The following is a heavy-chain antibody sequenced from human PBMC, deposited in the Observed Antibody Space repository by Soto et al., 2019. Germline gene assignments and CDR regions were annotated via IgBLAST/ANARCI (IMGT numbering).Heavy chain of an antibody. CDR2: IKGESDGGTT. V-gene: IGHV3-15*01. CDR3: TTRLSNGYYNFDY. Sequence: GGSLRLSCTASGFTFSNASMSWVRQAPGKGLEWIGRIKGESDGGTTDYATPVKGRFSISRDQSKDTLYLHMNSLKTEDTAVYYGTTRLSNGYYNFDYWGQGT. CDR1: GFTFSNAS. J-gene: IGHJ4*02. D-gene: IGHD3-22*01.